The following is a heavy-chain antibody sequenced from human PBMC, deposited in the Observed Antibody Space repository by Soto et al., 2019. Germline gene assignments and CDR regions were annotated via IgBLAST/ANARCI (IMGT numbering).Heavy chain of an antibody. CDR2: VNHSGST. Sequence: SETLSLTCAVYGESFSGYYWSWIRQPPGKGLEWIGEVNHSGSTNYNPSLNSRVSTSVDTSKNHFSLKLSSVAAADTAVYYCARHNPDYGGNSLDYWGQGTLVTVSS. CDR3: ARHNPDYGGNSLDY. D-gene: IGHD4-17*01. J-gene: IGHJ4*02. CDR1: GESFSGYY. V-gene: IGHV4-34*01.